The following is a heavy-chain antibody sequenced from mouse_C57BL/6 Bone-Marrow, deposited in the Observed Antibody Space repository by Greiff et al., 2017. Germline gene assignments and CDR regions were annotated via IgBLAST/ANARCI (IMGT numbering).Heavy chain of an antibody. CDR3: AVRWLLAMDY. Sequence: VQLQQSGAELVKPGASVKLSCTASGFNIKDYYMHWVKQRTEQGLEWIGRIDPEDGETKYAPNFQGKATITAETSSNTAYLQLSSLTSEDTAVYYCAVRWLLAMDYWGQGTSVTGSS. CDR2: IDPEDGET. CDR1: GFNIKDYY. V-gene: IGHV14-2*01. D-gene: IGHD2-3*01. J-gene: IGHJ4*01.